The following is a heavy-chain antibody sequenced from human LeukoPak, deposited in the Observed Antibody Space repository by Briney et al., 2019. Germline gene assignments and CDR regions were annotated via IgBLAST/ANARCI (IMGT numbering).Heavy chain of an antibody. D-gene: IGHD3-22*01. CDR2: IIPIFGTA. Sequence: ASVKVSCKASGGTFSSYAISWVRQAPGQGLEWMGGIIPIFGTASYAQKFQGRVTITTDESTSTAYMELSSLRSEDTAVYYCAREVNYYDSSGYYYVNWFDPWGQGTLVTVSS. CDR1: GGTFSSYA. V-gene: IGHV1-69*05. CDR3: AREVNYYDSSGYYYVNWFDP. J-gene: IGHJ5*02.